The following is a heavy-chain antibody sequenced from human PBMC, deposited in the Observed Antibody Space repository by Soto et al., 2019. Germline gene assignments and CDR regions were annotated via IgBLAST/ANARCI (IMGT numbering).Heavy chain of an antibody. CDR3: AMAFNNWFDP. D-gene: IGHD2-8*01. Sequence: QVQLVQSGAEVKKPGASVKVSCKASGYTFISNYIHWVRQAPGQGLEWMGIINPSGGSTTYAQRFQGRVIMTRDTSTSTVYMELSSLRSEDTAVYCCAMAFNNWFDPWGQGTLVTVSS. V-gene: IGHV1-46*01. J-gene: IGHJ5*02. CDR2: INPSGGST. CDR1: GYTFISNY.